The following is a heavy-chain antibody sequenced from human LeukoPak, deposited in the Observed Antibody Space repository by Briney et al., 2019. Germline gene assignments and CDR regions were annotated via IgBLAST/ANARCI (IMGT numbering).Heavy chain of an antibody. CDR2: VNYSGST. D-gene: IGHD2-15*01. Sequence: PSETLSLTCAVSGGSLSEFYWNWIRQSPVKGLEWIGEVNYSGSTAYNPSLKSRVTISVDTSKNQFSLKLSSVTAADTAVYYCARHLGYCSGGSCYSLRWFDPWGQGTLVTVSS. V-gene: IGHV4-34*01. CDR1: GGSLSEFY. CDR3: ARHLGYCSGGSCYSLRWFDP. J-gene: IGHJ5*02.